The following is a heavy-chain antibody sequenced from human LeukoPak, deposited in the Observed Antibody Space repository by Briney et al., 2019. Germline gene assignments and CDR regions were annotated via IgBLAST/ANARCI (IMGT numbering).Heavy chain of an antibody. V-gene: IGHV3-23*01. Sequence: GGSLRLSCAASGFTFSSYSMNWVRQAPGKGLEWVSAISGSGGSTYYADSVKGRFTISRDNSKNTLYLQMNSLRAEDTAVYYCAKDYYYDSSGYKAPGDYWGQGTLVTVSS. J-gene: IGHJ4*02. CDR3: AKDYYYDSSGYKAPGDY. CDR1: GFTFSSYS. CDR2: ISGSGGST. D-gene: IGHD3-22*01.